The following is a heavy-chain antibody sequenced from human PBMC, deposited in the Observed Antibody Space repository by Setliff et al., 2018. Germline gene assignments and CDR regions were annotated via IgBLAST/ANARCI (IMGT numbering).Heavy chain of an antibody. CDR1: SGSISTSNYF. CDR2: MYSSGTT. V-gene: IGHV4-39*02. Sequence: SETLSLTCIVSSGSISTSNYFWGWVRRPPGRGLEWIGSMYSSGTTNYNPSLKSRVTMSVDMSKSLLSLKLSSVTTTDTAVYYCAGLFRDGWNYFDSWGQGTLVTVSS. CDR3: AGLFRDGWNYFDS. D-gene: IGHD2-21*01. J-gene: IGHJ4*02.